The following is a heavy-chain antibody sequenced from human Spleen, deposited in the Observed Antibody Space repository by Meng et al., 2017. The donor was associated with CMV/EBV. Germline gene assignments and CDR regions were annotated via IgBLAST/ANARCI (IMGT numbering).Heavy chain of an antibody. J-gene: IGHJ4*02. Sequence: GESLKISCAASGLTFSSYGMSWVRQAPGKGLEWVSSIGATAGGTNYADSVKGRFTISRDNAKNTMYLQMNSLKVEDTAIYYCTRDIGGVGAYWGQGTLVTVSS. CDR2: IGATAGGT. V-gene: IGHV3-23*01. D-gene: IGHD3-3*01. CDR1: GLTFSSYG. CDR3: TRDIGGVGAY.